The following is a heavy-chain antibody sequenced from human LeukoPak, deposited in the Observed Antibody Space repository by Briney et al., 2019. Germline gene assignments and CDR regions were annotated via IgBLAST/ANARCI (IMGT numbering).Heavy chain of an antibody. J-gene: IGHJ5*02. V-gene: IGHV1-18*01. D-gene: IGHD3-22*01. Sequence: ASVKVSCKASGYTFTSYGISWVRQAPGQGLEWMGWISAYNGNTNYAQKPQGRVTMTTDTSTSTAYMELRSLRSDDTAVYYCARRRDYDSSGYYHSWFDPWGQGTLVTVSS. CDR1: GYTFTSYG. CDR3: ARRRDYDSSGYYHSWFDP. CDR2: ISAYNGNT.